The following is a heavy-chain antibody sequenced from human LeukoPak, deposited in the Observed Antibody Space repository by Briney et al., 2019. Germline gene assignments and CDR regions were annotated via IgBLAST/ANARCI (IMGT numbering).Heavy chain of an antibody. CDR3: ARDWVTTVTTKYYYGMDV. J-gene: IGHJ6*02. CDR2: IKQDGSEK. CDR1: GFTLSSYW. V-gene: IGHV3-7*01. D-gene: IGHD4-17*01. Sequence: GGSLRLSCAASGFTLSSYWMSWVRQAPGKGLEWVANIKQDGSEKYYVDSVKGRFTISRDNAKNSLYLQMNSLRAEDTAVYYCARDWVTTVTTKYYYGMDVWGQGTTVTVSS.